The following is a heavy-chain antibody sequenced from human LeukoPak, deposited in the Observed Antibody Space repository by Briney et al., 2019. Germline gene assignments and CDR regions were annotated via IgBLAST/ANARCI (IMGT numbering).Heavy chain of an antibody. CDR2: ISSSGTTR. CDR1: GFTFSSYE. V-gene: IGHV3-48*03. D-gene: IGHD2-2*01. CDR3: ARGGYCSSSICYSLNAFDI. J-gene: IGHJ3*02. Sequence: GGSLRLSCAASGFTFSSYEMNWVRQAPGKGLEWVSYISSSGTTRYYADSVKGRFTISRDNAKNSLYLQMNSLRAEDTAVYYCARGGYCSSSICYSLNAFDIWGQGTMFTVSS.